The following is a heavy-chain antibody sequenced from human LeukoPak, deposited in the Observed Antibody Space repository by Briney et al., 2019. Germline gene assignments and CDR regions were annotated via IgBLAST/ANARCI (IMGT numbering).Heavy chain of an antibody. J-gene: IGHJ4*02. Sequence: GGSLRLSCVAAGFIFSDRYMSWIRQAPGKGMEWVAYISPDGTNIHYADSVKGRFTISRDNAKNSLFLQVNSLRAEDTAVYYCARETGWLFDYWGERTLVTVSS. CDR1: GFIFSDRY. D-gene: IGHD3-9*01. CDR3: ARETGWLFDY. V-gene: IGHV3-11*04. CDR2: ISPDGTNI.